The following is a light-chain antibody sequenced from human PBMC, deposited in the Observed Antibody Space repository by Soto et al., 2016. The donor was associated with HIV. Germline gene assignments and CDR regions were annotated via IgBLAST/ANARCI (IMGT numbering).Light chain of an antibody. J-gene: IGKJ2*01. CDR1: QSLEHSDGSTY. CDR2: KVS. CDR3: MQSTHWPYT. Sequence: EVVLTQSPLSLPVTLGQSASISCRSSQSLEHSDGSTYLNWFQQRPGLSPRRLIYKVSSRDSGVPDRFSGSGSGTDFTLRIHRMEADDVGIYYCMQSTHWPYTFGQGTKLETK. V-gene: IGKV2-30*02.